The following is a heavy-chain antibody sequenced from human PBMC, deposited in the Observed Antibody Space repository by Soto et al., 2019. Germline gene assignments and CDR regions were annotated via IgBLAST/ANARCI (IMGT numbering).Heavy chain of an antibody. CDR3: AREEDYLYFNYSGFDAFDI. V-gene: IGHV1-69*06. D-gene: IGHD4-4*01. CDR1: GGTFSSYA. Sequence: SVKVSCKASGGTFSSYAISWVRQAPGQGLEWMGGIIPIFGTANYAQKFQGRVTITADKSTSTAYMELSSLRSEDTAVYYCAREEDYLYFNYSGFDAFDIWGQGTMVTVS. J-gene: IGHJ3*02. CDR2: IIPIFGTA.